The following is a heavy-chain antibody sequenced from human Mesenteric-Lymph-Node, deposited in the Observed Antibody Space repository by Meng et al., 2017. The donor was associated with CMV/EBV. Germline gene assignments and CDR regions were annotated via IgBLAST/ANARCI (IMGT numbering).Heavy chain of an antibody. CDR1: GYY. CDR2: INHSGST. J-gene: IGHJ5*02. CDR3: ARVPPLGFCSTTSCFSNWFDP. D-gene: IGHD2-2*01. V-gene: IGHV4-34*01. Sequence: GYYWSWIRQLQGKGLEWIGEINHSGSTNYNPSLKSRVTISVDTSKNQFSLKLSSVTAADTAVYYCARVPPLGFCSTTSCFSNWFDPWGQGTLVTVSS.